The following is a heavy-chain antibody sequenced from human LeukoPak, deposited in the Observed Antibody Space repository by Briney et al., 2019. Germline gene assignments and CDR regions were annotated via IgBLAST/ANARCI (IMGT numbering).Heavy chain of an antibody. Sequence: ASVKVSCKASGYTFTSYGISWVRQAPGQGLEWMGGFDPEDGETIYAQKFQGRVTMTEDTSTDTAYMELSSLRSEDTAVYYCATGNWNDGFGMDVWGKGTTVTVSS. CDR2: FDPEDGET. CDR1: GYTFTSYG. V-gene: IGHV1-24*01. D-gene: IGHD1-1*01. J-gene: IGHJ6*04. CDR3: ATGNWNDGFGMDV.